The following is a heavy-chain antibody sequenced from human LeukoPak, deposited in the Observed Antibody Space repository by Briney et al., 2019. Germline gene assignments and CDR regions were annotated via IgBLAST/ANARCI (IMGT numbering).Heavy chain of an antibody. CDR3: ARGGEWLRLGVIQNWFDP. CDR2: IIPIFGTA. Sequence: ASVKVSCKASGGTFSSYAISWVRQAPGQGLEWMGGIIPIFGTANYAQKFQGRVTMTTDTSTSTAYMELRSLRSDGTAVYYCARGGEWLRLGVIQNWFDPWGQGTLVTVSS. D-gene: IGHD5-12*01. J-gene: IGHJ5*02. V-gene: IGHV1-69*05. CDR1: GGTFSSYA.